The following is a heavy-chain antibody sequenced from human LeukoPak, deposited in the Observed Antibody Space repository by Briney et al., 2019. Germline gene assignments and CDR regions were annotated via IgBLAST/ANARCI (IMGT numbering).Heavy chain of an antibody. V-gene: IGHV3-7*03. CDR1: GFTFSSYR. CDR2: IKQDGSEK. J-gene: IGHJ6*02. CDR3: ASSMLPYYYGMDV. D-gene: IGHD2-15*01. Sequence: SGGSLRLSCAASGFTFSSYRMSWVRQAPGKGLEWVANIKQDGSEKYYVDSVKGRFTISRDNAKNSLYLQMNSLRAEDTAVYYCASSMLPYYYGMDVWGQGTTVTVSS.